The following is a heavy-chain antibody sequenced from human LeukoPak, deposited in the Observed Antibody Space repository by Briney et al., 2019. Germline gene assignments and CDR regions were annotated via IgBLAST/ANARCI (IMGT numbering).Heavy chain of an antibody. Sequence: GGSLRLSCAASGFTFSSYDMHWVRQAPGKGLEWVADIWFDGKNEHFADSVKGRFTISRDNSKNTMYLQINSLRAEDTAVYYCARDRHCANGVCHSPPGMDVWGQGTTVTVSS. D-gene: IGHD2-8*01. J-gene: IGHJ6*02. CDR2: IWFDGKNE. CDR3: ARDRHCANGVCHSPPGMDV. CDR1: GFTFSSYD. V-gene: IGHV3-33*01.